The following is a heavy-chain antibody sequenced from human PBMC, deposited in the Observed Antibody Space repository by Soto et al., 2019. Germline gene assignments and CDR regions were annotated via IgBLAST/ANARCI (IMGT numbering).Heavy chain of an antibody. D-gene: IGHD6-6*01. Sequence: QVQLQESGPGLVKPSQTLSLTCTVSGGSISSGGYYWSWIRQHPGKGLEWIGYIYYSGSTYYNPSLKSRXXIXVXXSKNQFSLKLSSVTAADTAVYYCARRLESSSSFDYWGQGTLVTVSS. CDR3: ARRLESSSSFDY. CDR1: GGSISSGGYY. J-gene: IGHJ4*02. V-gene: IGHV4-31*03. CDR2: IYYSGST.